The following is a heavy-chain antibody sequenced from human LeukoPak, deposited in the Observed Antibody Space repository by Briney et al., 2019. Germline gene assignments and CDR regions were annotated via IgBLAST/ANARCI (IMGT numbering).Heavy chain of an antibody. CDR1: GFTFSSYA. D-gene: IGHD3-9*01. V-gene: IGHV3-23*01. Sequence: GGSLRLSCAASGFTFSSYAMSWVRQAPGKGLEWVSAISGSGGSTYYADSVKDRFTISRDNSKNTLYLQMNSLRAEDTAVYYCAKGEYYDILTGYDYWGQGTLVTVSS. J-gene: IGHJ4*02. CDR3: AKGEYYDILTGYDY. CDR2: ISGSGGST.